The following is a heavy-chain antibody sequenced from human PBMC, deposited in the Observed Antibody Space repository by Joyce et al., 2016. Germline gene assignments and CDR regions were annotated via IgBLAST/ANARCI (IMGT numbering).Heavy chain of an antibody. Sequence: EVQLVQSGAEAKKPGESLKISCQGSGYSSTNYWIGGVRQTPGKGLEWMGIIDLGDSDTRYSPSFQGRVTILADKSINTAYLQWSSLEASDTAMYYCARAGNDWYFGLWVVAPWSLSP. J-gene: IGHJ2*01. CDR3: ARAGNDWYFGL. V-gene: IGHV5-51*01. CDR2: IDLGDSDT. CDR1: GYSSTNYW.